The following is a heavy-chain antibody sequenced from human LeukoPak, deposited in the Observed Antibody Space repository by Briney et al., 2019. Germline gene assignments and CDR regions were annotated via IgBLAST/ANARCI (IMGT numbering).Heavy chain of an antibody. D-gene: IGHD2-15*01. J-gene: IGHJ3*01. CDR2: IYPGDSDI. CDR1: GYTFTNYW. Sequence: GESLKISCKGSGYTFTNYWIGWVRQMPGKGLEWMRIIYPGDSDIRYSPSFQGQVTISADKSISTAYLQWSSLKASDTAMYYCASHLLPAAVTSYDAFDVWGQGTMVTVSS. CDR3: ASHLLPAAVTSYDAFDV. V-gene: IGHV5-51*01.